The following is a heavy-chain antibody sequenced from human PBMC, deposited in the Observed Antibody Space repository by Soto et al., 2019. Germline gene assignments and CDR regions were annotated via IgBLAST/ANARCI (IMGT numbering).Heavy chain of an antibody. J-gene: IGHJ3*02. CDR3: ASLSRLSRDGYHFQDFAFDI. CDR2: MIPIFGTA. D-gene: IGHD5-12*01. CDR1: GGTCSSYA. V-gene: IGHV1-69*13. Sequence: GASVKVSCKASGGTCSSYAISWVRQAPGQGLEWRGGMIPIFGTANYAQKFQRRVTITADESKSTAYMELSSLRYEDTAVYYCASLSRLSRDGYHFQDFAFDIWGQGTMVTVSS.